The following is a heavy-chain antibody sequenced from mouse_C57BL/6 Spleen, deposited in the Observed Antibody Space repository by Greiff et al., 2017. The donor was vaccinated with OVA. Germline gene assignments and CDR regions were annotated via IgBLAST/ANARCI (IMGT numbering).Heavy chain of an antibody. Sequence: VQLQQPGAELVRPGSSVKLSCKASGYTFTSYWMDWVKQRPGQGLEWIGNIYPSDSETHYNQKFKDKATLTVDKSSSTAYMQLSSLTSEDSAVYDCARKGSSYGVFAYWGQGTLVTVAA. CDR2: IYPSDSET. CDR1: GYTFTSYW. V-gene: IGHV1-61*01. CDR3: ARKGSSYGVFAY. D-gene: IGHD1-1*01. J-gene: IGHJ3*01.